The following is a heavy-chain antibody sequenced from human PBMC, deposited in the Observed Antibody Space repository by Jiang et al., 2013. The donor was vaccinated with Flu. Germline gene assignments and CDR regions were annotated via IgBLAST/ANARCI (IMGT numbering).Heavy chain of an antibody. V-gene: IGHV3-30-3*01. CDR1: GFTFSSYA. Sequence: QLLESGGGVVQPGRSLRLSCAASGFTFSSYAMHWVRQAPGKGLEWVAVISYDGSNKYYADSVKGRFTISRDNSKNTLYLQMNSLRAEDTAVYYCARGLVVVTNFDYWGQGTLVTVSS. J-gene: IGHJ4*02. CDR2: ISYDGSNK. CDR3: ARGLVVVTNFDY. D-gene: IGHD3-22*01.